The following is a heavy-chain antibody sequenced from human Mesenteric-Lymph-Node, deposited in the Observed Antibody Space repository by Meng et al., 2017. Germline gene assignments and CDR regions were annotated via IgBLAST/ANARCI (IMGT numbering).Heavy chain of an antibody. CDR1: GFTFASYS. CDR2: TNSRSTYT. D-gene: IGHD2-8*02. CDR3: ARAIHLVASAFDI. Sequence: GESLKISCAAPGFTFASYSMQWVRQAPGKGLEWVSSTNSRSTYTIYADPAKGRFTISRDNAKNTLYLQMNSLRAEDTAVYYCARAIHLVASAFDIWGQGTMVTVSS. J-gene: IGHJ3*02. V-gene: IGHV3-21*01.